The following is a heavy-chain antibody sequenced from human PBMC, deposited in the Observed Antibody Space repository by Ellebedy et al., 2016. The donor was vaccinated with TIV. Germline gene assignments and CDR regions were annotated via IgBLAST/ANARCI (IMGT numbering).Heavy chain of an antibody. CDR2: ISPNGAGR. CDR1: GFSVSGQA. Sequence: GESLKISXAASGFSVSGQAMSWVRQAPGRGLEWVSGISPNGAGRYYAESVKGRFTISRDNSKNTLSLQMNSLRVEDTAVYYCAKGTWLDNWGQGTLVTVSS. CDR3: AKGTWLDN. J-gene: IGHJ5*02. V-gene: IGHV3-23*01.